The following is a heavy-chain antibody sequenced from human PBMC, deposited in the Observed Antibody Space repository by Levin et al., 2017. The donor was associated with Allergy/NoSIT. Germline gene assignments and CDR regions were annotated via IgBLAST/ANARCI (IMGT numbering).Heavy chain of an antibody. V-gene: IGHV4-34*01. CDR1: GGSFSGYY. CDR2: INHSGST. CDR3: ASRRLVGATFGY. Sequence: RSQTLSLTCAVYGGSFSGYYWSWIRQPPGKGLEWIGEINHSGSTNYNPSLKSRVTISVDTSKNQFSLKLSSVTAADTAVYYCASRRLVGATFGYWGQGTLVTVSS. J-gene: IGHJ4*02. D-gene: IGHD1-26*01.